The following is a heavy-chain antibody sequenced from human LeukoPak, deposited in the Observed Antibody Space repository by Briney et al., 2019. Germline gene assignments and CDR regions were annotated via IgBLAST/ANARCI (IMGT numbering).Heavy chain of an antibody. Sequence: GGSLRLSCAASGFTFNSYAMSRVRQAPGKGLEWVSAISGSGGSTYYADSVKGRFTISRDNSKNTLYLQMNSLRAEDTAVYYCAKDGQYYDSSGYYWDYFDYWGQGTLVTVSS. V-gene: IGHV3-23*01. CDR3: AKDGQYYDSSGYYWDYFDY. D-gene: IGHD3-22*01. J-gene: IGHJ4*02. CDR1: GFTFNSYA. CDR2: ISGSGGST.